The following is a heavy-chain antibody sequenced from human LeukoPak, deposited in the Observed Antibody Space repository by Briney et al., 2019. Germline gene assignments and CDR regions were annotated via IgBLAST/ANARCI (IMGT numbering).Heavy chain of an antibody. D-gene: IGHD3-10*01. CDR2: INPNSGGT. J-gene: IGHJ5*02. Sequence: ASVKVSCKASGYTFTGYYMHWVRQAPGQGLEWMGWINPNSGGTNYAQKFQGRVTMTRDTSISTAYMELSRLRSDDTAVYYCARSLPRITMVRGVMRGWFDPWGQGTLVTVSS. CDR1: GYTFTGYY. V-gene: IGHV1-2*02. CDR3: ARSLPRITMVRGVMRGWFDP.